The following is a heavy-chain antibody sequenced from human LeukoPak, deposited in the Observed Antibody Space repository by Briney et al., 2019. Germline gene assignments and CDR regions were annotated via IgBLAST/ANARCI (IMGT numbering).Heavy chain of an antibody. Sequence: SQTLSLTCTVSGGSTSSGGYYWSWIRQHPGKGLEWIGYIYYSGSTYYNPSLKGRVTISVETSKNQFSLKLSSVTAADTAVYYCAMDSSGFGYFDYWGQGTPVTVSS. V-gene: IGHV4-31*03. J-gene: IGHJ4*02. CDR2: IYYSGST. CDR1: GGSTSSGGYY. CDR3: AMDSSGFGYFDY. D-gene: IGHD3-22*01.